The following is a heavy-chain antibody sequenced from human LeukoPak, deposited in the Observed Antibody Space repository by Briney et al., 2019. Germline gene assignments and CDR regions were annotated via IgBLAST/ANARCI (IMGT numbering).Heavy chain of an antibody. CDR3: AKDTLGYCSGGICYNY. V-gene: IGHV3-23*01. D-gene: IGHD2-15*01. Sequence: PGGSLRLSCAAAGFTFSSYAMSWVRHAPGEGLGWVSGISGSGGGTYYTDSVKGRFTISRDNSKNTLYLQMNSLRAKDTAVYYCAKDTLGYCSGGICYNYWGQGTLVTVSS. CDR2: ISGSGGGT. CDR1: GFTFSSYA. J-gene: IGHJ4*02.